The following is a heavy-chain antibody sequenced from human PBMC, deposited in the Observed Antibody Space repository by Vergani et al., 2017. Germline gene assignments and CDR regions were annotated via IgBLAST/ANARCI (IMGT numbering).Heavy chain of an antibody. CDR2: IWYDGSNK. D-gene: IGHD6-13*01. J-gene: IGHJ4*02. V-gene: IGHV3-33*01. CDR3: ASPVIAAAGTRGDY. Sequence: QVQLVESGGGVVQPGRSLRLSCAASGFTFSSYGMHWVRQAPGKGLEWVAVIWYDGSNKYYADSVKGRFTISRDNSKNTLYLQMNSLRAEDTAVYYCASPVIAAAGTRGDYWGQGTLVTVSS. CDR1: GFTFSSYG.